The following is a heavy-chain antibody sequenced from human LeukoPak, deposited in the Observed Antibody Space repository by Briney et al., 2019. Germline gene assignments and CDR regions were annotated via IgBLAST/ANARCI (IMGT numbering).Heavy chain of an antibody. D-gene: IGHD6-13*01. Sequence: SVTLSLTCTVSGGSISSYYWSWIRQPPGKGLEWIGYIYYSGSTNYNPSLKSRVTISVDTSKNQFSLKLSSVTAADTAVYYCARHQPGIAALDAFDIWGQGTMVTVSS. J-gene: IGHJ3*02. CDR2: IYYSGST. CDR1: GGSISSYY. V-gene: IGHV4-59*08. CDR3: ARHQPGIAALDAFDI.